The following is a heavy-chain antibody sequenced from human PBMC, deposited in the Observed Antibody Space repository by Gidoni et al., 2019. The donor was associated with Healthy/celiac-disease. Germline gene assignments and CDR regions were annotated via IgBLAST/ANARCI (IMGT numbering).Heavy chain of an antibody. D-gene: IGHD2-2*01. J-gene: IGHJ4*02. V-gene: IGHV3-21*01. Sequence: EVQLVESGGGLVKPGGSLRLSCAASGFTFSSYSMNWVRQAPGKGLEWVSSISSSSYIYYADSVKGRFTISRDNAKNSLYLQMNSLRAEDTAVYYCARQPADCSSTSCYAFDYWGQGTLVTVSS. CDR2: ISSSSYI. CDR1: GFTFSSYS. CDR3: ARQPADCSSTSCYAFDY.